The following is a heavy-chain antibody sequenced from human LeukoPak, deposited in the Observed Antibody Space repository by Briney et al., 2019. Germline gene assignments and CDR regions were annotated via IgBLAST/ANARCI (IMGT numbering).Heavy chain of an antibody. CDR2: FVPEDGET. V-gene: IGHV1-24*01. D-gene: IGHD2-2*02. CDR3: ATVNCSSTSCYIGDWFDP. Sequence: ASVKVSCKVSGYTLTELSMHWVRQAPGKGLEGMGGFVPEDGETIYAQKFQGRVTMTEDTSTDTAYMELSSLRSEDTAVYYCATVNCSSTSCYIGDWFDPWGQGTLVTVSS. J-gene: IGHJ5*02. CDR1: GYTLTELS.